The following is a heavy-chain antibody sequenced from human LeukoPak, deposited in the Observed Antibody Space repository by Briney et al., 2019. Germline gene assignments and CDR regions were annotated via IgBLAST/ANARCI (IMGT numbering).Heavy chain of an antibody. CDR1: GYSFSSYW. D-gene: IGHD5-12*01. CDR3: ARHLSAITSGPNY. V-gene: IGHV5-51*01. Sequence: GQSLQISCHGSGYSFSSYWIAWVRQMPGQGLEWMGVIYSLESRTTYSPSLPDQVTLSPDTSISTTYLQRTRLRAPGTALCFCARHLSAITSGPNYWGAGTLVTVSS. J-gene: IGHJ4*02. CDR2: IYSLESRT.